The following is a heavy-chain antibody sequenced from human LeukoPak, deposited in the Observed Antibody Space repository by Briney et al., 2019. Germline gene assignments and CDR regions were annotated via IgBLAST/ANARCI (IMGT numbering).Heavy chain of an antibody. CDR3: ARVGDRSGNGYSH. CDR2: ISRSGGNT. CDR1: GFTISRSS. V-gene: IGHV3-64*01. Sequence: GGSLRLSCAASGFTISRSSMHWVRQAPGKGLEFVSAISRSGGNTYYANSVKGRFTISRDTSKNTLYLQVGSLRVEDMAVYYCARVGDRSGNGYSHWGQGILVTVSS. J-gene: IGHJ4*02. D-gene: IGHD5-18*01.